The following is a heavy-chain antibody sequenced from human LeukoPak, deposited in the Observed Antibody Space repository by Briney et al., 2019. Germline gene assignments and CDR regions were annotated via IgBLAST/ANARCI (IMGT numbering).Heavy chain of an antibody. J-gene: IGHJ4*02. D-gene: IGHD3-16*02. V-gene: IGHV3-48*03. CDR2: ISSSGSTI. Sequence: GGSLRLSCAASGFTFSSYEMNWVRQAPGKVLEWVSYISSSGSTIYYADSVKGRFTISRDNAKNSLYLQMNSLRAEDTAVYYCARAASTARYVWGSYRYSPYFDYWGQGTLVTVSS. CDR3: ARAASTARYVWGSYRYSPYFDY. CDR1: GFTFSSYE.